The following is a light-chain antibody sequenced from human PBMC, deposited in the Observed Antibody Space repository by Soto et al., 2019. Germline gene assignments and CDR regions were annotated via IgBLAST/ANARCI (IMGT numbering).Light chain of an antibody. CDR2: RAD. Sequence: QSVLTQPPSASGTPGQTVTISCSGRNSNIGSNYVYWYQQLPGTAPRLLMYRADQRPSGVPDRFSGSKSGTSASLAISGLRSEDEADYYCAAWDDTLSGLVFGRGTKLTVL. CDR3: AAWDDTLSGLV. CDR1: NSNIGSNY. J-gene: IGLJ2*01. V-gene: IGLV1-47*01.